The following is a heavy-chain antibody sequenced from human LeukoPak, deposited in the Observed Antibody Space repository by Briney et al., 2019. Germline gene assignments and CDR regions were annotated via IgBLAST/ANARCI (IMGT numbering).Heavy chain of an antibody. J-gene: IGHJ6*04. V-gene: IGHV5-51*01. CDR3: ARLGTTSGDGMDV. CDR2: IYPGNSDT. D-gene: IGHD2-2*01. CDR1: GYIFTSYW. Sequence: GESLKISCKGSGYIFTSYWIGWVRQMPGKGLEWMGIIYPGNSDTRYRPSFQGQVTISADKSITTAYLQWSSLKASDTAMYYCARLGTTSGDGMDVWGKGTTVTGSS.